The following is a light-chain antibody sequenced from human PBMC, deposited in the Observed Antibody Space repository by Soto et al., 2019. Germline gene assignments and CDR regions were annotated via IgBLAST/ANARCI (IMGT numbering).Light chain of an antibody. Sequence: QSVLTQPRSVSGSPGQSVTISCTGTSSDVGGYNYVSWYQQHPGKAPKRMIYDVNKRPSGVPDRFSGSKSGNTASLTIPGLQAEDEADYYCCSYAGNYVVFGGGTKLTVL. CDR3: CSYAGNYVV. V-gene: IGLV2-11*01. CDR2: DVN. J-gene: IGLJ2*01. CDR1: SSDVGGYNY.